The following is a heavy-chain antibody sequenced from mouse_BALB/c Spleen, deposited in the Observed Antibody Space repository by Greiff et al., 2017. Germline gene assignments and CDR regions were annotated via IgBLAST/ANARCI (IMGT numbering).Heavy chain of an antibody. CDR1: GYTFTDYN. CDR2: INPNNGGT. J-gene: IGHJ1*01. V-gene: IGHV1-18*01. Sequence: EVQLQQSGPELVKPGASVKIPCKASGYTFTDYNMVWVKQSHGKSLEWIGDINPNNGGTIYNQKFKGKATLTVDKSSSTAYMELRSLTSEDTAVYYCARGRGVYFDVWGAGTTVTVSS. CDR3: ARGRGVYFDV. D-gene: IGHD3-1*01.